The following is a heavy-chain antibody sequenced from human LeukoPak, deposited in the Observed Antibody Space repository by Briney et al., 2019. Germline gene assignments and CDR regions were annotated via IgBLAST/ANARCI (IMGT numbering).Heavy chain of an antibody. J-gene: IGHJ3*02. CDR1: GFTFSSYA. D-gene: IGHD6-13*01. CDR2: ISYDGSNK. CDR3: ARDLWYSKHQI. V-gene: IGHV3-30-3*01. Sequence: PGGSLRLSCAASGFTFSSYAMRWVRQAPGKGLEWVAVISYDGSNKYYADSVKGRFTISRDNSKNTLYLQMNSLRAEDTAVYYCARDLWYSKHQIWGQGTMVTVSS.